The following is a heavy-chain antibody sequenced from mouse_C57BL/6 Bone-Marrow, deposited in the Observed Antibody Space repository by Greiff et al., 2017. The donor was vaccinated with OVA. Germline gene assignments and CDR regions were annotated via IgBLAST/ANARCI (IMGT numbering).Heavy chain of an antibody. V-gene: IGHV1-50*01. CDR3: ARGTYSNFYFDY. J-gene: IGHJ2*01. CDR2: IDPSDSYT. CDR1: GYTFTSYW. D-gene: IGHD2-5*01. Sequence: VQLQQPGAELVKPGASVKLSCKASGYTFTSYWMQWVKQRPGQGLEWIGEIDPSDSYTNYNQKFKGKATLTVDTSSSTAYMQLSSLTSEDSAVYYCARGTYSNFYFDYWGQGTTLTVSS.